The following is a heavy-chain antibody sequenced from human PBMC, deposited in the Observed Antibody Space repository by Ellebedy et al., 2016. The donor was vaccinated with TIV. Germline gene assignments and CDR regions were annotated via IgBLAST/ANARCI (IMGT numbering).Heavy chain of an antibody. CDR2: IKEDGSEE. CDR3: ARVTRDVLYNIGGAFDI. J-gene: IGHJ3*02. D-gene: IGHD5-24*01. Sequence: GESLKISCAASGFTFSLNWMYWVRQAPGKGLEWVANIKEDGSEEYYVDSVKGRFTISRDNAKNSLYLQMNSLRAEDTAVYYCARVTRDVLYNIGGAFDIWGHGTMVTVS. V-gene: IGHV3-7*03. CDR1: GFTFSLNW.